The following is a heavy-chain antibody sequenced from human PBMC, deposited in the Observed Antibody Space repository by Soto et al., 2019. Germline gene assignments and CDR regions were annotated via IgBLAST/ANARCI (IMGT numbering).Heavy chain of an antibody. CDR2: INHSGST. Sequence: SETLSLTCAVYGGSFSGYYWSWIRQPPGKGLEWIGEINHSGSTNYNPSLKSRVTISVDTSKNQFSLKLSSVTAADTAVYYCVVLRDYYYYYMDVWGKGATVTAP. D-gene: IGHD6-13*01. CDR3: VVLRDYYYYYMDV. J-gene: IGHJ6*03. CDR1: GGSFSGYY. V-gene: IGHV4-34*01.